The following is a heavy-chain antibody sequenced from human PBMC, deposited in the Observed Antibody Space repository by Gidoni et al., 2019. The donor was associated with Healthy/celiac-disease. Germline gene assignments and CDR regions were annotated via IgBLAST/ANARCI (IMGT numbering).Heavy chain of an antibody. CDR1: GFTFSSYS. D-gene: IGHD6-13*01. CDR3: ARGGRAAAGNWFDP. J-gene: IGHJ5*02. Sequence: EVQLVESGGGLVNPGGSLRLSCAASGFTFSSYSMNWFRQAPGKGLEWVSSISSSSMYIYYADPVKGRFTISRDNAKNSLYLQMNSLRAEDTAVYYCARGGRAAAGNWFDPWGQGTLVTVSS. V-gene: IGHV3-21*01. CDR2: ISSSSMYI.